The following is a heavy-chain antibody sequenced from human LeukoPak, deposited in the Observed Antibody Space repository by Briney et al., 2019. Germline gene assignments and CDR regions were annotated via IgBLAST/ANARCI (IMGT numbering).Heavy chain of an antibody. CDR3: ARAPSHGEYQLLYPFDY. Sequence: GASVKVSCKASGYTFTGYYMHWVRQAPGQGLEWMGWINPNSGGTNYAQRFQGRVTMTRDTSISTAYMELSRLRSDDTAVYYCARAPSHGEYQLLYPFDYWGQGTLVTVSS. V-gene: IGHV1-2*02. D-gene: IGHD2-2*02. J-gene: IGHJ4*02. CDR2: INPNSGGT. CDR1: GYTFTGYY.